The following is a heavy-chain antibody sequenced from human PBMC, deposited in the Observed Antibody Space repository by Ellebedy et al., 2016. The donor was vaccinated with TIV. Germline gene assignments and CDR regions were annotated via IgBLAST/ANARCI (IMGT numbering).Heavy chain of an antibody. CDR3: ARDRIVGATSYGY. CDR1: GFTFSSYT. J-gene: IGHJ4*02. CDR2: ISTSSSYI. V-gene: IGHV3-21*01. D-gene: IGHD1-26*01. Sequence: PGGSLRLSCAASGFTFSSYTLNWVRQAPGKGLEWVSSISTSSSYIYYADSVKGRFTISRDNAENSLYLQMNSLRAEDTAVYYCARDRIVGATSYGYWGQGALVTVSS.